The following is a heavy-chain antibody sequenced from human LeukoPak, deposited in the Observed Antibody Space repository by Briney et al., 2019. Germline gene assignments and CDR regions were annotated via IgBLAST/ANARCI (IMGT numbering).Heavy chain of an antibody. CDR1: GFTFSSYA. CDR3: ARGETPVDS. V-gene: IGHV3-64*01. J-gene: IGHJ4*02. Sequence: GGSLRLSCAASGFTFSSYAMHWVRQAPGKGLEYVSAISSNGGSTYYANSVKGRFTISRDNSKNTLYLQMGNLRAEDMAVYYCARGETPVDSWGQGTLVTVSS. CDR2: ISSNGGST.